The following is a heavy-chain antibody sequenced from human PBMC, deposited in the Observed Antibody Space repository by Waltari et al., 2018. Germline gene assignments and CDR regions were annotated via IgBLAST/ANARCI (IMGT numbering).Heavy chain of an antibody. CDR2: INHSGST. V-gene: IGHV4-34*01. Sequence: QVQLQQWGAGLFKPSETLSLTCAVSGGSFSGYYWSWIRQPPGKGLEWIGEINHSGSTNYNPSLKSRVTISVDTSKNQFSLKLSSVTAADTAVYYCARGLPYYDFWSGPSLGAFDIWGQGTMVTVSS. CDR1: GGSFSGYY. D-gene: IGHD3-3*01. CDR3: ARGLPYYDFWSGPSLGAFDI. J-gene: IGHJ3*02.